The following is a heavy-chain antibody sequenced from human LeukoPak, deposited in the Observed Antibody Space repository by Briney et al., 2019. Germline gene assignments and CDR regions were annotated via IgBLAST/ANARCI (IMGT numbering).Heavy chain of an antibody. Sequence: SETLSLTCTVSGGSISSGDYYWSWIRQPPGKGLEWIGYIYYSGSTYYNPSLKSRVTISVDPSKNQFSLKLSSVTAADTAVYYCAREPIAAQFYLDGFDYWGQGTLVTVSS. CDR3: AREPIAAQFYLDGFDY. V-gene: IGHV4-30-4*01. D-gene: IGHD6-13*01. CDR1: GGSISSGDYY. CDR2: IYYSGST. J-gene: IGHJ4*02.